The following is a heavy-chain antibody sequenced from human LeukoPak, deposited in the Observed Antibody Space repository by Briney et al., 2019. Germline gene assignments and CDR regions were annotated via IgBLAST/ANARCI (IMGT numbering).Heavy chain of an antibody. V-gene: IGHV5-51*01. CDR1: GYKFTSYW. CDR2: LYPIDFDK. Sequence: HGESLKISCKASGYKFTSYWIAWVRQKPGHSLEWMGSLYPIDFDKTYSPSFQGQVTMSADRSINTAYLRWSSLKASDTAMYYCVRQKIVPGTSQLRTFDAWGQGTLVSVSS. CDR3: VRQKIVPGTSQLRTFDA. D-gene: IGHD2/OR15-2a*01. J-gene: IGHJ4*02.